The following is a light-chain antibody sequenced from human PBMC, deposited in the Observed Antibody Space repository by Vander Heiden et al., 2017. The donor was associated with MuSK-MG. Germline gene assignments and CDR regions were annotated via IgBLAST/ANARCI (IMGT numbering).Light chain of an antibody. J-gene: IGKJ1*01. CDR1: QSVSSSY. CDR3: QQDGSSQA. CDR2: GAS. Sequence: EIVLTQSPGTLSLSPGERATLSCRASQSVSSSYLAWYQQKPGQAPRLLIYGASSRANGIPDRFSGSGSGTDFTLTSSRLEPEDFAVYYWQQDGSSQAFGQGTKVXIK. V-gene: IGKV3-20*01.